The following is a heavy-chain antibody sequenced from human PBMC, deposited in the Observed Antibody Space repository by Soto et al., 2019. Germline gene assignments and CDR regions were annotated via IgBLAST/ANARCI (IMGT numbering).Heavy chain of an antibody. CDR1: GPSISSGGYY. D-gene: IGHD2-8*01. J-gene: IGHJ4*02. CDR3: AKVGQPSRPRMGSLDF. V-gene: IGHV4-31*03. CDR2: IYHSGTS. Sequence: QVQLQESGPGLVKPSQTLSLTCTVSGPSISSGGYYWSWIRQRPGKGLEWLGYIYHSGTSYYIPSLQGRLTMSIDASKNQLSLTLRSVTAADTAVYFCAKVGQPSRPRMGSLDFWGQGILVTVSS.